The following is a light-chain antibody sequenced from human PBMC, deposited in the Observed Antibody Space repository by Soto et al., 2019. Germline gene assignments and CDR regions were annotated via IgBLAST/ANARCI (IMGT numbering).Light chain of an antibody. CDR3: HQYNTYLWT. Sequence: DIQMTQSPSNLSASVGDRVTITCRASQSISSWLAWYQQKPGKAPKLLIYKASTLETGVPSRFSGSGSGTEFTLTISTLQPDDFATYYCHQYNTYLWTFGQGTKVDI. V-gene: IGKV1-5*03. CDR1: QSISSW. J-gene: IGKJ1*01. CDR2: KAS.